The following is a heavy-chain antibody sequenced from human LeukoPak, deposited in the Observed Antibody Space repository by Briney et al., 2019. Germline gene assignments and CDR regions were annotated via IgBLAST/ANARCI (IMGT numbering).Heavy chain of an antibody. J-gene: IGHJ6*02. CDR2: ISSGGDNT. CDR1: GFTFSSYS. V-gene: IGHV3-21*01. D-gene: IGHD2-2*01. Sequence: PGGSLRLSCAASGFTFSSYSMNWVRQAPEKGLEWVSYISSGGDNTFYPDSLKGRFTGSRDNAKNSLFLQMDSLRAEDTAVYYCARSFCTSASCSKGHYHVMDVWGQGTTVTVSS. CDR3: ARSFCTSASCSKGHYHVMDV.